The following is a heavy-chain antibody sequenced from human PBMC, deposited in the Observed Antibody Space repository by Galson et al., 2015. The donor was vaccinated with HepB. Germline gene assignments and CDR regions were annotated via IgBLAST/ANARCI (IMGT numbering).Heavy chain of an antibody. CDR3: AKRDGSGSSSAFDY. CDR2: ISGSAGST. D-gene: IGHD1-26*01. CDR1: GFTFSNYA. V-gene: IGHV3-23*01. Sequence: SLRLSCAASGFTFSNYAMSWVRQASGRGLEWVSTISGSAGSTYYADSVKDRFTISRDNSKTTLFLQMNSLRADDTAVYYCAKRDGSGSSSAFDYWGQGTLVTVSS. J-gene: IGHJ4*02.